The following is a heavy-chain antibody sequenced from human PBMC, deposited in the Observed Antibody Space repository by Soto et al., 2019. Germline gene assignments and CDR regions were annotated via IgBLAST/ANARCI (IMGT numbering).Heavy chain of an antibody. CDR1: GFTFSSYA. J-gene: IGHJ4*02. V-gene: IGHV3-23*01. CDR2: ISGSGGST. D-gene: IGHD2-2*01. Sequence: GGSLRLSCAASGFTFSSYAMSWVRQAPGKGLEWVSAISGSGGSTYYADSVKGRLTISRDNSKNTLYLQMNSLRAEDTAVYYCAKGPRDIVVVPAAHFDYWGQGTLVTVSS. CDR3: AKGPRDIVVVPAAHFDY.